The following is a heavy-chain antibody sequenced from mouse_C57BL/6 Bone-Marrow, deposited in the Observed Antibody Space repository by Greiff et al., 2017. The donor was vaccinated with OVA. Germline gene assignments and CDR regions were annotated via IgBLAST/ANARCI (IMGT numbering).Heavy chain of an antibody. D-gene: IGHD2-4*01. V-gene: IGHV8-12*01. CDR3: AQTYDDYDHDYAMDY. CDR1: GFSLSTSGMG. J-gene: IGHJ4*01. Sequence: QVTLKVSGPGLLQSSQTLSLPCSFSGFSLSTSGMGVSWIRQPSGKGLEWLAHIYWDDDKRYHPYQKSLLTISKYTSRNQVCLKMTSVDTAETDTYYCAQTYDDYDHDYAMDYWGQGTAVTVSS. CDR2: IYWDDDK.